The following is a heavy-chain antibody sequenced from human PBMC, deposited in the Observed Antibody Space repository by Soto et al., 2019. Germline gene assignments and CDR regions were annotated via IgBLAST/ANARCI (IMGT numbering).Heavy chain of an antibody. CDR2: INSDGSST. D-gene: IGHD6-13*01. J-gene: IGHJ4*02. CDR3: ARDYRQLACFDY. Sequence: GGSLSLSCAASGFTFSSYWMHWVRQAPGKGLVWVSRINSDGSSTSYADSVKGRFTISRDNAKNTLYLQMNSLRAEDTAVYYCARDYRQLACFDYWGQGTLVTVSS. V-gene: IGHV3-74*01. CDR1: GFTFSSYW.